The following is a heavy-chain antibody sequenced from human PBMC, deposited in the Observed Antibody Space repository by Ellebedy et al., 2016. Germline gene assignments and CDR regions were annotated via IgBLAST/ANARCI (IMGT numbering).Heavy chain of an antibody. CDR2: TRSKAQSFTT. Sequence: GESLKISCAASGFDFIDFNMDWVRQVPGKGLEWVARTRSKAQSFTTEYAASVQGRFVISRESSMKLLYLQMNSLKTEDTAVYYCTRGRGGDPPFESWGQGILVTVSP. D-gene: IGHD3-16*01. V-gene: IGHV3-72*01. CDR3: TRGRGGDPPFES. CDR1: GFDFIDFN. J-gene: IGHJ4*02.